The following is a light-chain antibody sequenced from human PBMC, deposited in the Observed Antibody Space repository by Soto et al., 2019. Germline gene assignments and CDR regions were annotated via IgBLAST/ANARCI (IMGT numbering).Light chain of an antibody. Sequence: DIQMTQSPSSLSASVGDRVTITCRASQSINNKLNCYQQKPGKPPKVLIYAASSLQSGVPSRFSGSGSGTDFTLTITNLQPEDFATYYCQQSYSAIMYTFGQGTKLEIK. J-gene: IGKJ2*01. CDR3: QQSYSAIMYT. V-gene: IGKV1-39*01. CDR2: AAS. CDR1: QSINNK.